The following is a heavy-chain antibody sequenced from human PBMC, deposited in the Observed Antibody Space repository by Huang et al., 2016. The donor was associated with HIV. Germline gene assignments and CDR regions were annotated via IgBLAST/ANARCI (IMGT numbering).Heavy chain of an antibody. J-gene: IGHJ1*01. D-gene: IGHD2-2*01. CDR1: GYIFTNYY. Sequence: QVQLVQSGAEVKKPGASVKVSCKASGYIFTNYYMHWVRQAPGQGLQWMGIINPNGGATTYARKFHDKVTMTRDTSANTRYMELSGLRSDDTAVYYCVRGSSTREEYFQYWGQGTLITVSS. CDR3: VRGSSTREEYFQY. V-gene: IGHV1-46*03. CDR2: INPNGGAT.